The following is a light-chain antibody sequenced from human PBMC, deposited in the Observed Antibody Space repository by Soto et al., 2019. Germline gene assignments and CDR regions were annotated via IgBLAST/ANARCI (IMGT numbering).Light chain of an antibody. Sequence: DIQMTQSPSTLSASVGERVTLTCRASQSVSKWLAWYQQKPGKAPKVLIYDVSNLQSGVPSRFSGSGAGTNFTLTISDLQPEDFTTYYCQKSDSTPWTFGQGTKVDIK. CDR2: DVS. V-gene: IGKV1-39*01. CDR1: QSVSKW. CDR3: QKSDSTPWT. J-gene: IGKJ1*01.